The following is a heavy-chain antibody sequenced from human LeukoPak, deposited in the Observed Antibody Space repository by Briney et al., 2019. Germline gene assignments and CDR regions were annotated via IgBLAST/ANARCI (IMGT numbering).Heavy chain of an antibody. Sequence: PGGSLRLSCAGSGFTVSSYWMSWVRQAPGKGLEWVANIKQDGSEKYYVDSVKGRFTISRDNAKNSLYLQMNSLRAEDTAVYYCARLSAYYYGSFFYYYMDVWGKGTTVTVSS. CDR1: GFTVSSYW. V-gene: IGHV3-7*01. D-gene: IGHD3-10*01. J-gene: IGHJ6*03. CDR3: ARLSAYYYGSFFYYYMDV. CDR2: IKQDGSEK.